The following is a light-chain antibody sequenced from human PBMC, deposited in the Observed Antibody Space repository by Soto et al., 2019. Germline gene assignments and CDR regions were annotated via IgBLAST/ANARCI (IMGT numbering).Light chain of an antibody. J-gene: IGKJ1*01. V-gene: IGKV1-39*01. CDR1: QSVSTY. Sequence: DIQMTQFPSSLSASVGDSVTITCRASQSVSTYLNWYQQKPGEAPKLLIYAASSLQSGVPSRFSGSGSGTDFTLTISSLQPEDFATYYCQQSYSTPPGTFGQGTKVDIK. CDR2: AAS. CDR3: QQSYSTPPGT.